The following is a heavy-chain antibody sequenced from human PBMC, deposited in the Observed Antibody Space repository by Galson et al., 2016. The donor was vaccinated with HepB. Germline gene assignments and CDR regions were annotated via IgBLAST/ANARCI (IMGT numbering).Heavy chain of an antibody. CDR2: ISWNGANR. D-gene: IGHD4/OR15-4a*01. CDR1: GFNFDDYA. CDR3: AKSDYLDP. V-gene: IGHV3-9*01. J-gene: IGHJ5*02. Sequence: SLRLSCAASGFNFDDYAMHWVRLGPGKGLEWVSGISWNGANRGYADSVKGRFTISKDNAKNTLYLQMNSLRAEDTAVYYCAKSDYLDPWGQGTLVTVSS.